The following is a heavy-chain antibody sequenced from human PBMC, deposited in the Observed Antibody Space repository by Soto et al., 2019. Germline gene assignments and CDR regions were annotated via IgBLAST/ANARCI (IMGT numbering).Heavy chain of an antibody. CDR3: ARDRAKGYCTSTSCYTGWVRYYYYGMDV. Sequence: PGGSLRLSCAASGFTFDDYAMHWVRQAPGKGLEWVSSISSRSSYIYYADSVKGRFTISRDNAKNSLYLQMNSLRAEDTAVYYCARDRAKGYCTSTSCYTGWVRYYYYGMDVWGQGTTVTVSS. CDR2: ISSRSSYI. CDR1: GFTFDDYA. J-gene: IGHJ6*02. V-gene: IGHV3-21*01. D-gene: IGHD2-2*02.